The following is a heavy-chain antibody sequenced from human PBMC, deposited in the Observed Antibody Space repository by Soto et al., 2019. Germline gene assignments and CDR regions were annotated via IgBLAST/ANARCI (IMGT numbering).Heavy chain of an antibody. Sequence: QLQLVQSGAEVKKPGSSVKVSCKASGGTFSSYAISWVRQAPGQGLEWMGGIIPIFGTSNYAQKFQGRVTITADESTSTAYMELSSLRSEDTAVYYCARSFSSSGWRQWGMDVWGQGTTVTVSS. J-gene: IGHJ6*01. CDR3: ARSFSSSGWRQWGMDV. V-gene: IGHV1-69*01. CDR2: IIPIFGTS. D-gene: IGHD6-19*01. CDR1: GGTFSSYA.